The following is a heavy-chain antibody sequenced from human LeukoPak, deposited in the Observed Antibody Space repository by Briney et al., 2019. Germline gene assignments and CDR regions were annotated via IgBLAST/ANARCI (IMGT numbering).Heavy chain of an antibody. Sequence: GGSLRLSCAASGFTFNNYGMHWVRQAPGKGLEWVAVISYDGSNKYYADSVKGRFTISRDNSKNTLYLQMNSLRAEDTAVYYCAKDPTHYYDSSGYFDYWGQGTLVTVSS. CDR2: ISYDGSNK. CDR3: AKDPTHYYDSSGYFDY. D-gene: IGHD3-22*01. J-gene: IGHJ4*02. V-gene: IGHV3-30*18. CDR1: GFTFNNYG.